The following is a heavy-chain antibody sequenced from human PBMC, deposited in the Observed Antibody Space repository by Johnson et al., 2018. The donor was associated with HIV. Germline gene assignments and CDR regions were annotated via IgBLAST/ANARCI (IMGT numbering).Heavy chain of an antibody. CDR1: GFTFSSYA. CDR3: AILPDYYDSSGYYHDDAFDI. V-gene: IGHV3-23*04. Sequence: VQLVESGGGVVQPGGSLRLSCAASGFTFSSYAMSWVRQAPGKGLEWVSAISGSGGSTYYADSVKGRFTISRDNSKNTLYLQMNSLRAEDTAVYYCAILPDYYDSSGYYHDDAFDIWGQGTMVTVSS. J-gene: IGHJ3*02. D-gene: IGHD3-22*01. CDR2: ISGSGGST.